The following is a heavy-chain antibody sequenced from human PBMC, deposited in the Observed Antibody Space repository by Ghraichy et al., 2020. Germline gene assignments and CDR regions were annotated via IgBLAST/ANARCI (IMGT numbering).Heavy chain of an antibody. CDR2: MNPNSGNT. J-gene: IGHJ5*02. CDR3: ARAPLAAAGRRKNWFDP. V-gene: IGHV1-8*01. Sequence: ASVKVSCKASGYTFTSYDINWVRQATGQGLEWMGWMNPNSGNTGYAQKFQGRVTMTRNTSISTAYMELSSLRSEDTAVYYCARAPLAAAGRRKNWFDPWGQGTLVTVSS. CDR1: GYTFTSYD. D-gene: IGHD6-13*01.